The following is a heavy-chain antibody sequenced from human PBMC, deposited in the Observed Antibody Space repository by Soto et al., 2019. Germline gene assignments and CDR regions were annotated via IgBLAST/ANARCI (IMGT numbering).Heavy chain of an antibody. Sequence: SVKVSCKASGGTFSSYASSWVRQAPGQGLEWMGGIIPIFGTANYAQKFQGRVTITADKSTSTAYMELSSLRSEDTAVYYCARFLRDSSSWYKNWFDPWGQGTLVTVSS. V-gene: IGHV1-69*06. CDR3: ARFLRDSSSWYKNWFDP. CDR2: IIPIFGTA. CDR1: GGTFSSYA. J-gene: IGHJ5*02. D-gene: IGHD6-13*01.